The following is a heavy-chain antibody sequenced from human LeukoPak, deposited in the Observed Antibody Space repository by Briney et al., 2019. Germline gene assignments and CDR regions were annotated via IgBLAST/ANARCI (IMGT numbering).Heavy chain of an antibody. D-gene: IGHD4-17*01. Sequence: ASVKVSCKASGYTFTSYGISWVRQAPGQGLEWMGWISAYNGNTNYAQKLQGRVTMTTDTSTSTAYMELRSLRSDDTAVYHCARKHDYGDYWYFDLWGRGTLVTVSS. CDR3: ARKHDYGDYWYFDL. J-gene: IGHJ2*01. V-gene: IGHV1-18*01. CDR2: ISAYNGNT. CDR1: GYTFTSYG.